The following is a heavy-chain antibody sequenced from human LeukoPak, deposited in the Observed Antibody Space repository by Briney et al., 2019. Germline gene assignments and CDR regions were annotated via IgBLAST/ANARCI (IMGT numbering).Heavy chain of an antibody. CDR2: IYSSGST. CDR3: ATVGVGWVAFEY. Sequence: SETLSLTCTVSGGSISSYYWGWIRQPPGKGLDWIGWIYSSGSTKYNPSLQSRVTISLDTSKNQFSLRLTSVTAADTAVYYCATVGVGWVAFEYWGQGALVTVSS. CDR1: GGSISSYY. V-gene: IGHV4-4*09. D-gene: IGHD3-16*01. J-gene: IGHJ4*02.